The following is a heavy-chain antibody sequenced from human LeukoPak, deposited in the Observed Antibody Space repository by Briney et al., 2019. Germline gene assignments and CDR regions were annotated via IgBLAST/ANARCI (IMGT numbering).Heavy chain of an antibody. D-gene: IGHD6-6*01. CDR3: ARLPQYSSSHPDDY. Sequence: GASVKVSCKASGGTFSSLTINWVRQAPGQGLEWMGGIIPIFGRANYAQKFQGRVTITADKSTSTAYMELSSLRSEDTAVYYCARLPQYSSSHPDDYWGQGTLVTVSS. CDR1: GGTFSSLT. J-gene: IGHJ4*02. V-gene: IGHV1-69*06. CDR2: IIPIFGRA.